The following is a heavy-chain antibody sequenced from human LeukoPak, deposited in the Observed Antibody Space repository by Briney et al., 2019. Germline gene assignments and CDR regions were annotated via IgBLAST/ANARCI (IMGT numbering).Heavy chain of an antibody. Sequence: ASVKVSCKASGYTFTSYDINWVRQATGQGLEWMGWMDPNSGNTGYAQKFQGRVTITRNTSISTAYMELSSLRSEDTAVYYCARSPRTAAATDYWGQGTLVTVSS. CDR3: ARSPRTAAATDY. V-gene: IGHV1-8*03. D-gene: IGHD6-13*01. CDR2: MDPNSGNT. J-gene: IGHJ4*02. CDR1: GYTFTSYD.